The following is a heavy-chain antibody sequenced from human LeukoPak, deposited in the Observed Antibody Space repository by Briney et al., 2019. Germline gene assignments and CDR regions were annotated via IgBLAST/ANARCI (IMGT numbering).Heavy chain of an antibody. Sequence: PSETLSLTCTVSGGSISSYYWSWIRQPAGKGLEWIGRIYTSGSTNYNPSLKSRVTMSVDTSKSQFSLKLSSVTAADTAVYYCARDYDSSGYYYVYWFDPWGQGTLVTVSS. V-gene: IGHV4-4*07. CDR2: IYTSGST. CDR1: GGSISSYY. CDR3: ARDYDSSGYYYVYWFDP. D-gene: IGHD3-22*01. J-gene: IGHJ5*02.